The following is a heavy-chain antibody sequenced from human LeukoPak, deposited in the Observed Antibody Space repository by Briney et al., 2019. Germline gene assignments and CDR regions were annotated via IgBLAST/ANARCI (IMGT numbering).Heavy chain of an antibody. D-gene: IGHD3-16*02. Sequence: AVKVPCKASGGTFSSYAISWVRQAPGQGLEWMGGIIPIFGTANYAQKFQGRVTITVDKSTSTAYMELSSLRSEDTAVYYCARGGDYVWGSYRHPHFDYWGQGTLVTVSS. V-gene: IGHV1-69*06. CDR2: IIPIFGTA. CDR1: GGTFSSYA. CDR3: ARGGDYVWGSYRHPHFDY. J-gene: IGHJ4*02.